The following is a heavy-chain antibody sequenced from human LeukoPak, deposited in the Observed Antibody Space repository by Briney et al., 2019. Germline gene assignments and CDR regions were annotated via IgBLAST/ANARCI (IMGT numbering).Heavy chain of an antibody. Sequence: ASVKVSCKASGYTFTSYYMHWVRQAPGQGLEWMGWINPDSGGTNYAQKFQGRVTMTRDTSISTAYMELSRLRSDDTAVYYCARFSGSSNFDYWGQGTLVTVSS. D-gene: IGHD1-26*01. J-gene: IGHJ4*02. CDR2: INPDSGGT. V-gene: IGHV1-2*02. CDR1: GYTFTSYY. CDR3: ARFSGSSNFDY.